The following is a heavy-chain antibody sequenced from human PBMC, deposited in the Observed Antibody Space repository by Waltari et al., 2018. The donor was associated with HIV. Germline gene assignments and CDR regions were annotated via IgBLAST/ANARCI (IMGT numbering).Heavy chain of an antibody. CDR1: GFTFRNYW. V-gene: IGHV3-7*03. CDR2: IKQDGSEE. Sequence: EVQLVESGGGLAQPGGSLRLSCAASGFTFRNYWMNWVRQAPGKGLEWVANIKQDGSEEYYVDSVKGRFIISRDNAKNSLYLQMNSLRIEDTAVYYCAKVRPEDSSTYRPFDYWGQGTLVTVSS. J-gene: IGHJ4*02. CDR3: AKVRPEDSSTYRPFDY. D-gene: IGHD2-2*01.